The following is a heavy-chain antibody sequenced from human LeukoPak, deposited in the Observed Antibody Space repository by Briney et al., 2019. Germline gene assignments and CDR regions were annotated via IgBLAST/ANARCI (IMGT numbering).Heavy chain of an antibody. V-gene: IGHV4-59*01. CDR1: GGSISSYY. CDR2: IYYSGST. D-gene: IGHD3-10*01. J-gene: IGHJ4*02. Sequence: PSETLSLTCTVSGGSISSYYWSWIRQPPGKGLEWIGYIYYSGSTNYNPSLKSRVTISVDTSKNQFSLKLSSVTAADTAVYYCARSSGLGPTTYWGQGTLVTVSS. CDR3: ARSSGLGPTTY.